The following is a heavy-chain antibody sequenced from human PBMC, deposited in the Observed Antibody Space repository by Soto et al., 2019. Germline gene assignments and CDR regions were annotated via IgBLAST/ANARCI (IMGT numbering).Heavy chain of an antibody. J-gene: IGHJ4*02. V-gene: IGHV4-31*03. CDR1: GGSISSGGYY. CDR2: IYYSGST. Sequence: HVQLQESGPGLVKPSQTLSLTCTVSGGSISSGGYYWSWLRQHPGKGLEWIGYIYYSGSTYYNPSLKSRVSISADSSKNQFSLELSSVTAADTAVYYCAREYHSSGYFDSWGQGTLVTVSS. CDR3: AREYHSSGYFDS. D-gene: IGHD3-22*01.